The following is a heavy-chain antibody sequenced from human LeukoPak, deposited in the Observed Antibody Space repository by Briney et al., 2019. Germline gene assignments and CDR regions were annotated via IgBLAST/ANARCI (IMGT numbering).Heavy chain of an antibody. J-gene: IGHJ5*02. V-gene: IGHV1-8*01. CDR2: MNPNSGNT. Sequence: ASVKVSCKASGYTFTSYDINWVRQATGQGLEWMGWMNPNSGNTGYAQKFQGRVTMTRNTSISTAYMELSSLRSEDTAVYYCARALRITIFGLVIGAWFDPWGQGTLVTVSS. D-gene: IGHD3-3*01. CDR3: ARALRITIFGLVIGAWFDP. CDR1: GYTFTSYD.